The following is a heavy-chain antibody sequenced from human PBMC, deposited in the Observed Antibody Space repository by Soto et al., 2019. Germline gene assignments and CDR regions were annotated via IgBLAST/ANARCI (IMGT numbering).Heavy chain of an antibody. CDR3: ARDRDAEGGSSSAFDI. J-gene: IGHJ3*02. Sequence: QVQLVESGGGMVQPGRSLRLSCAASGLTFSTSAMHWVRQAPGKGREWVAIISHDGRNESYSDSVQGRFTISRDNPKDTLYLQLSSLKPEDTAMYYCARDRDAEGGSSSAFDIWGQGPMVTVSS. CDR1: GLTFSTSA. D-gene: IGHD2-15*01. CDR2: ISHDGRNE. V-gene: IGHV3-30*04.